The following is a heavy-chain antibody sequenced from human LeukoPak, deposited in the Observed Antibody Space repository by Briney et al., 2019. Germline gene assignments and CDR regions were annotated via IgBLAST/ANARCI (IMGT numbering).Heavy chain of an antibody. CDR3: ARGGDDHGNLDI. J-gene: IGHJ3*02. CDR2: TYYSRTS. V-gene: IGHV4-31*03. D-gene: IGHD3-16*01. Sequence: PSQTLSLTCTVSGGSITSSGYSYGTWIRQQPGKGLGWIGFTYYSRTSHYPTSLKSRVTISVDTSKNQFSLRLNSVTAADTAVYYCARGGDDHGNLDIWGQGTMVTVSS. CDR1: GGSITSSGYSY.